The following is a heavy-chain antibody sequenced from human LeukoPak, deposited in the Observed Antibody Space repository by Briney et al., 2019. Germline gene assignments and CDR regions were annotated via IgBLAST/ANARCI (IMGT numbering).Heavy chain of an antibody. CDR2: IYYSGST. CDR1: GGSISNYY. Sequence: SETLSLTCTVSGGSISNYYWSWIRRPPGKGLEWIGYIYYSGSTNYNPSLKSRLTISVDTSKNQFSRKLSSVTAADTAVYYCARDGTTGLLGYWGQGTLVTVSS. D-gene: IGHD1-1*01. CDR3: ARDGTTGLLGY. J-gene: IGHJ4*02. V-gene: IGHV4-59*01.